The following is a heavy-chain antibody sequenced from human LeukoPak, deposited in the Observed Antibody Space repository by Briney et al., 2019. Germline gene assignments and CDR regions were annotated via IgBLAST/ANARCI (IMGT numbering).Heavy chain of an antibody. V-gene: IGHV4-61*02. CDR2: IYTSGST. D-gene: IGHD6-13*01. Sequence: SQTLSLTCTVSGGSISSADYYWSWIRQPSGKGLEWIGRIYTSGSTNYNPSLKSRVTMSVDTSKNQFSLKLSSVTAADTAVYYCARDSLGYSSSWYNNWFDPWGQGTLVTVSS. CDR3: ARDSLGYSSSWYNNWFDP. J-gene: IGHJ5*02. CDR1: GGSISSADYY.